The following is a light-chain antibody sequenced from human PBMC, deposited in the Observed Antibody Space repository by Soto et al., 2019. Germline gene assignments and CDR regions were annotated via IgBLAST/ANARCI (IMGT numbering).Light chain of an antibody. CDR2: DAS. Sequence: EIVMTQSPATLSVSAGERVTFSCRASQSVATYVTWYQQKPGQAPRLLIYDASIRATDVPARFSGSGSGTEFTLTITSLQSEDFAVYYCQHYSQWPSFSFGPGTKLEIK. CDR1: QSVATY. CDR3: QHYSQWPSFS. J-gene: IGKJ2*01. V-gene: IGKV3-15*01.